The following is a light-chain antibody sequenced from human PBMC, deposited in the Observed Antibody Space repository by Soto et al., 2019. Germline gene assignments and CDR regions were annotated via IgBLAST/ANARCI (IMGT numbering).Light chain of an antibody. CDR1: ESVGSN. V-gene: IGKV3-15*01. CDR2: GAS. CDR3: QQYGSSLFT. Sequence: EIVMTQSPATLSVSPGERASLSCRASESVGSNFAWYLQRPGQPPRLLIFGASTRASGIPARFSGSGSGTEFTLTISSLQSEDFAVYYCQQYGSSLFTFGPGTKVDIK. J-gene: IGKJ3*01.